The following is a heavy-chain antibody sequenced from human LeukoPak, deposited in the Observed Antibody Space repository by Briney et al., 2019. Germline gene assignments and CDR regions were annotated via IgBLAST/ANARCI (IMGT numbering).Heavy chain of an antibody. Sequence: SETLSLTCTVSGYSISSGYYWGWIRQPPGKGLEWIANIYHSGSTYYNPSLKSRVTISVDTSKNQFSLKLTPVTAADTAVYYCARLNKPGWFDPWGQGTLVTVSS. CDR2: IYHSGST. D-gene: IGHD1-14*01. J-gene: IGHJ5*02. V-gene: IGHV4-38-2*02. CDR1: GYSISSGYY. CDR3: ARLNKPGWFDP.